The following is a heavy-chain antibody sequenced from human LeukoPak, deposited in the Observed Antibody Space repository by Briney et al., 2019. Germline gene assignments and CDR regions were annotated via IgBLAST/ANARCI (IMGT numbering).Heavy chain of an antibody. CDR3: ARGYGDYVGIENYFDY. V-gene: IGHV4-4*07. Sequence: KPSETLSLTCTISGASISTYYWTWIRQPAGKGLEWIGRIYTSGTTNYNPSLKKRVTMSVDTSKNQFSLKLSSVTAADTAVYYCARGYGDYVGIENYFDYWGQGTLVTVSS. J-gene: IGHJ4*02. CDR2: IYTSGTT. CDR1: GASISTYY. D-gene: IGHD4-17*01.